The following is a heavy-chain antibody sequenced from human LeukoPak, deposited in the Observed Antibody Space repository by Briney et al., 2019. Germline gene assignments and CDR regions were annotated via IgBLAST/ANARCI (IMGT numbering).Heavy chain of an antibody. CDR3: ARSWIQLQYYFDY. CDR2: IYYSGST. J-gene: IGHJ4*02. V-gene: IGHV4-59*01. D-gene: IGHD5-18*01. Sequence: TSETLSLTCTVSGGSISSYYWSWIRQPPGKGLEWIGYIYYSGSTNYNPSLKSRVTISVDTSKNQFSLKLSSVTAADTAVYYCARSWIQLQYYFDYWGQGTLVTVSS. CDR1: GGSISSYY.